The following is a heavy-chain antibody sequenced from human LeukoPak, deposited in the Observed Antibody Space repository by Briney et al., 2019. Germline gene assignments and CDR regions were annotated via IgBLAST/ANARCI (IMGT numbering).Heavy chain of an antibody. CDR1: GFTFSSYW. D-gene: IGHD2-2*01. CDR3: ARDASEHCSSTTCYDGRGDFDY. J-gene: IGHJ4*02. Sequence: GGSLRLSCAASGFTFSSYWMSWVRQAPGKGLEWVANIKQDGSAKYYVDSVKGRFTISRDNAKNSLSLQMNSLTAEDTAVYYCARDASEHCSSTTCYDGRGDFDYWGRGTLVTVSS. V-gene: IGHV3-7*01. CDR2: IKQDGSAK.